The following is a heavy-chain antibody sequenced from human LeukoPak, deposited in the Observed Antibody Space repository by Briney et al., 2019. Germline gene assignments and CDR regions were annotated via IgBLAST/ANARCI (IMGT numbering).Heavy chain of an antibody. V-gene: IGHV4-34*01. Sequence: SETLSLTCAVYGGSFSGYYWSWIRQPPGKGLEWIGEINHSGSTNYNPSLKSRVTISVDTSKNQFSLQLSSVAPEDTAVYYCARGSGSYYEYDYWGQGTLVTVSS. D-gene: IGHD1-26*01. CDR1: GGSFSGYY. CDR2: INHSGST. J-gene: IGHJ4*02. CDR3: ARGSGSYYEYDY.